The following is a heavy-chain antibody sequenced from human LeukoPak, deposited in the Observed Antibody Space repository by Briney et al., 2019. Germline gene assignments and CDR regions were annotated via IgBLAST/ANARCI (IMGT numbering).Heavy chain of an antibody. CDR2: ISYDGSNK. Sequence: GGSLRLSCAASGFALSSYAMHWVRQAPGKGLEWVAVISYDGSNKYYADSVKGRFTISRDNSKNTLYLQMNSLRAEDTAVYYCARAMVRGVMYGGFDYWGQGTLVTVSS. CDR1: GFALSSYA. V-gene: IGHV3-30*04. J-gene: IGHJ4*02. D-gene: IGHD3-10*01. CDR3: ARAMVRGVMYGGFDY.